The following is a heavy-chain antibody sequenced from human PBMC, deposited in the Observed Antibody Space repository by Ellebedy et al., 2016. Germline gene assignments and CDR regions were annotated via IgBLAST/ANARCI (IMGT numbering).Heavy chain of an antibody. J-gene: IGHJ4*02. V-gene: IGHV3-23*01. CDR2: ISGSGDTT. CDR3: AKAVVIAATNTKYFDY. Sequence: GESLKISCAASGFAFSNFALSWIRQPPGKGLGWVSGISGSGDTTYHADSVKGRFTVSRDNSKSKMFLQMHSLRAEDTAVYYCAKAVVIAATNTKYFDYWGQGALVTVSS. D-gene: IGHD2-21*01. CDR1: GFAFSNFA.